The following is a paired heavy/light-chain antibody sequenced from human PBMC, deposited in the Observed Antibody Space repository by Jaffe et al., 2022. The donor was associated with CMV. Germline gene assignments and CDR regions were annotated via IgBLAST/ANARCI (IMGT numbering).Light chain of an antibody. CDR3: QQSYSLPRT. CDR2: AAS. CDR1: QSISFF. J-gene: IGKJ4*01. V-gene: IGKV1-39*01. Sequence: DIQMTQSPSSLSAFVGDRVTITCRASQSISFFLNWYQQRPGKAPSLLISAASTLQSGVPSRFSGSASGTDFTLTISSLQPEDFASYFCQQSYSLPRTFGGGTEVEI.
Heavy chain of an antibody. D-gene: IGHD3-10*01. J-gene: IGHJ4*02. Sequence: QVQLQESGPGLVKPSETLSLTCTVSGDSVTNYHYTWIRQPAGKGLEWIGHISTSDNTNYSPSLKSRVTMSLDTSKNQVSLILNSVTAADTAVYYCAREGGYGSARGLDHWGQGTLVTVSS. CDR3: AREGGYGSARGLDH. CDR1: GDSVTNYH. CDR2: ISTSDNT. V-gene: IGHV4-4*07.